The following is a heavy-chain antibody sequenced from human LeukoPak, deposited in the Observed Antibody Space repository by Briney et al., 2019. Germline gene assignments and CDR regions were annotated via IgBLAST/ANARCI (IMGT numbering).Heavy chain of an antibody. V-gene: IGHV4-39*01. CDR3: ARHADSSSWMDIDP. J-gene: IGHJ5*02. D-gene: IGHD6-13*01. CDR1: GGSISSSSYY. Sequence: KASETLSLTCTVSGGSISSSSYYWGWIRQPPGKGLEWIGSIYYSGSTYYNPSLKSRVTISVDTSKNQFSLKLSSVTAADTAVYYCARHADSSSWMDIDPWGQGTLVTVSS. CDR2: IYYSGST.